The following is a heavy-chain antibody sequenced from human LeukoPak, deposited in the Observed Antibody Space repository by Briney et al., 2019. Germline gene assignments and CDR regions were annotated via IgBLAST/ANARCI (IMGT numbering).Heavy chain of an antibody. J-gene: IGHJ4*02. Sequence: GGSLRLSCAASGFTFSSYAMSWVRQAPGKGLEWVAVIWYDGSNKYCADSVKGRFTISRDNSKNTLYLQMNSLRAEDTAVYYCARDSGAAAGTPDYWGQGTLVTVSS. D-gene: IGHD6-13*01. CDR2: IWYDGSNK. V-gene: IGHV3-33*08. CDR1: GFTFSSYA. CDR3: ARDSGAAAGTPDY.